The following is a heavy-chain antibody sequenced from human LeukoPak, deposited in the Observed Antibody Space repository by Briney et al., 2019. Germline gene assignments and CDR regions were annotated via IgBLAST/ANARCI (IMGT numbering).Heavy chain of an antibody. CDR2: IVGSGAST. CDR1: GFTFSNYA. Sequence: GGSLRLSCAASGFTFSNYAMSWVRQAPGKGLQWVPAIVGSGASTYYADSVKGRFTISRDNSKNTLYLQMNSLRAEDTALYYCAKWGDYDVLTGYYDSDYWGQGTLVTVSS. D-gene: IGHD3-9*01. V-gene: IGHV3-23*01. CDR3: AKWGDYDVLTGYYDSDY. J-gene: IGHJ4*02.